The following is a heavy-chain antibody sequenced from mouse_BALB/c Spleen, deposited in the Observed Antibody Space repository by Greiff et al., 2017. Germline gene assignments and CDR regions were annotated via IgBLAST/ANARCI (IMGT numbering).Heavy chain of an antibody. CDR1: GYTFTSYT. CDR2: INPSSGYT. Sequence: VKLMESGAELARPGASVKMSCKASGYTFTSYTMHWVKQRPGQGLEWIGYINPSSGYTNYNQKFKDKATLTADKSSSTAYMQLSSLTSEDSAVYYCAPDSSGPFAYWGQGTLVTVSA. J-gene: IGHJ3*01. CDR3: APDSSGPFAY. V-gene: IGHV1-4*01. D-gene: IGHD3-2*01.